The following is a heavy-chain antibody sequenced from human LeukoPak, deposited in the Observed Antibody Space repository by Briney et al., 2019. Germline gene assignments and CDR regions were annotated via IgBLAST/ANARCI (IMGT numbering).Heavy chain of an antibody. Sequence: SETLSLTCTVSGGSISSSSYYWGWIRQPPGKGLEWIGSIYYSGSTYYNPSLKSRVTISVDTSKNQFSLKLSSVTAADTAVHYCGLFDWLLTGFDYWGQGTLVTVSS. J-gene: IGHJ4*02. CDR3: GLFDWLLTGFDY. V-gene: IGHV4-39*01. CDR1: GGSISSSSYY. CDR2: IYYSGST. D-gene: IGHD3-9*01.